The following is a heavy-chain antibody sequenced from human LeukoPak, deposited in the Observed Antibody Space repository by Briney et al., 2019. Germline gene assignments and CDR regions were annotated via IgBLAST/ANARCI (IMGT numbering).Heavy chain of an antibody. CDR1: GGSISSSSHY. Sequence: PSETLSLTCTVSGGSISSSSHYWGWIRQPPGKGLEWMGSIYYSGTTYYSPSLKSRVTISVDMSKNQFSLRLSSVTAADTAAYYCARSCCSSSCYAVGASDIWGQGTVVTVSS. J-gene: IGHJ3*02. CDR2: IYYSGTT. CDR3: ARSCCSSSCYAVGASDI. D-gene: IGHD2-2*01. V-gene: IGHV4-39*01.